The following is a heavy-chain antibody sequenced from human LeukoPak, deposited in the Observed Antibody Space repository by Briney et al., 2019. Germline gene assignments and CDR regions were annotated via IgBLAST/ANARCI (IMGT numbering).Heavy chain of an antibody. V-gene: IGHV3-30-3*01. Sequence: AGGSLILSCAASGFTSSSYAMHWVRQGPGKGLEWVAVISYDGDTKYYAESVKGRFSISRDNSKNTVYLQMNNLRAEDTAVYYCARDITMVRGVSDYWGQGTLVTVSS. D-gene: IGHD3-10*01. CDR1: GFTSSSYA. J-gene: IGHJ4*02. CDR3: ARDITMVRGVSDY. CDR2: ISYDGDTK.